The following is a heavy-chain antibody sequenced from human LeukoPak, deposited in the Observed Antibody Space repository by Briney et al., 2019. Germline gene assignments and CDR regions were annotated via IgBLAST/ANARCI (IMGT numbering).Heavy chain of an antibody. D-gene: IGHD3-10*01. V-gene: IGHV3-7*03. CDR3: ARVFGGPKLGVWFGELLAGYYYYGMDV. Sequence: PGGSLRLSCAASGFIFNSYWMNWLRQAPGKGLEWVANVDQDGSEKYYVDSVKGRFTISRDNAKNSLYLQMNSLRAEDTAVYYCARVFGGPKLGVWFGELLAGYYYYGMDVWGQGTTVTVSS. CDR1: GFIFNSYW. J-gene: IGHJ6*02. CDR2: VDQDGSEK.